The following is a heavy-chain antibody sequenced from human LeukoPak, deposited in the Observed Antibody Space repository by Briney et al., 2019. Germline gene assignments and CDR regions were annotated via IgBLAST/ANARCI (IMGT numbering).Heavy chain of an antibody. CDR2: IEPSGST. V-gene: IGHV4-4*07. D-gene: IGHD6-13*01. CDR1: GASIRNYY. J-gene: IGHJ4*02. CDR3: AKEGAAPGPDFVS. Sequence: PSETLSLTCTVSGASIRNYYWSWIRQPAGKGLEWIGRIEPSGSTKYSPSLKSRVTMSVDTSKNQFSLKLNSVTAADTAVYYCAKEGAAPGPDFVSWGQGTLVIVSS.